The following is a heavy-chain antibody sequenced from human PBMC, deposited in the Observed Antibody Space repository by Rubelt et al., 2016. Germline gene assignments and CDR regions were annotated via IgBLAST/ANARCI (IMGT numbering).Heavy chain of an antibody. Sequence: GKGLVWVSRINTDGSTSYADSVRGRFTISRDNATNSLYLQMNSLRAEDTAVYYCAREDYYDSSGYYYYGMDVWGQGTTVTVSS. CDR2: INTDGST. V-gene: IGHV3-74*01. CDR3: AREDYYDSSGYYYYGMDV. D-gene: IGHD3-22*01. J-gene: IGHJ6*02.